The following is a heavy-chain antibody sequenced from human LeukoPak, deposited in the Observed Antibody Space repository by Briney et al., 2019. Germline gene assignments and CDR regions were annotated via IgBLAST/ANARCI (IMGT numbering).Heavy chain of an antibody. CDR2: ISASGGST. D-gene: IGHD6-13*01. CDR3: ARDSVYSSSWYVCDY. CDR1: GFTFSFAA. J-gene: IGHJ4*02. Sequence: TGGSLRLSCAASGFTFSFAAMIWVRQGPGKGLEWVSLISASGGSTYYADSVKGHFTISRDNPKNTVYLQMNSLRAEDTALYYCARDSVYSSSWYVCDYWGQGTLVTVSS. V-gene: IGHV3-23*01.